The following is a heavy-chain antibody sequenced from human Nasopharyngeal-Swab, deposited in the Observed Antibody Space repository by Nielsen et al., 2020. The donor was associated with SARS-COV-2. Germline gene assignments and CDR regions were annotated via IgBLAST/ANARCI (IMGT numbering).Heavy chain of an antibody. CDR1: GFTFSSYA. Sequence: GESLKISCAASGFTFSSYAMHWVRQAPGKGLEYVSAISSNGGSTYYANSVKGRFTISRDNSKNTLYFQMGSLRAEDMAVYYCARTRRATVTTGAFDIWGQGTMVTVSS. D-gene: IGHD4-11*01. V-gene: IGHV3-64*01. CDR2: ISSNGGST. J-gene: IGHJ3*02. CDR3: ARTRRATVTTGAFDI.